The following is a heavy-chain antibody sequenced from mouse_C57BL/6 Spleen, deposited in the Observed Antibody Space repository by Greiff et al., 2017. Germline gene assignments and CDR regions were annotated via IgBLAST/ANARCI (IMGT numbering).Heavy chain of an antibody. CDR2: ISSGSSTI. V-gene: IGHV5-17*01. CDR1: GFTFSDYG. CDR3: ARGDYYAMDY. J-gene: IGHJ4*01. Sequence: EVHLVESGGGLVKPGGSLKLSCAASGFTFSDYGMHWVRQAPEKGLEWVAYISSGSSTIYYADTVKGRFTISRDNANNTLFLHMTSLRSEDTAMYYCARGDYYAMDYWGQGTSVTVSS.